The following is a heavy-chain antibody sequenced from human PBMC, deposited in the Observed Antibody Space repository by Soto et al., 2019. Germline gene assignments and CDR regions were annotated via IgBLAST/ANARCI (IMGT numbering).Heavy chain of an antibody. CDR2: ISTYSGDT. V-gene: IGHV1-18*01. CDR3: ARHHGPTTSENWFDP. D-gene: IGHD5-12*01. CDR1: GYTFFTYD. Sequence: ASVKVSCKASGYTFFTYDISWVRQAPGQGLEWMGWISTYSGDTKYAQKFQGRVTMTTDTSTTTAYLELRSLRSDDTAVYYCARHHGPTTSENWFDPWGQGTLVTVS. J-gene: IGHJ5*02.